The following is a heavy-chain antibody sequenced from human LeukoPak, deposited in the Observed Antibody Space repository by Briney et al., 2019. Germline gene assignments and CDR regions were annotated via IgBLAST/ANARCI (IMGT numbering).Heavy chain of an antibody. Sequence: ASVKVSCKASGYTFTSYDINWVRQATGQGLEWMGWMNPNSDNTGYAQKFQGRVTITRNTSISTAYMELSSLRSEDTAVYCCARGVDTAMGGDFDYWGQGTLVTVSS. V-gene: IGHV1-8*03. CDR1: GYTFTSYD. D-gene: IGHD5-18*01. CDR3: ARGVDTAMGGDFDY. J-gene: IGHJ4*02. CDR2: MNPNSDNT.